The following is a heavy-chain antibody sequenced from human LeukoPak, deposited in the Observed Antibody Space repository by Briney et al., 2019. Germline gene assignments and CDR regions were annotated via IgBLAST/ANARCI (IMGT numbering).Heavy chain of an antibody. Sequence: GGSLRLSCAASLITFSSYAMSWVCEAPGRGLGWVSGICGRGGNTYYADSVRGRFTISRDTSKDTLYLHMNSLRAEDTAVYYYARFPGIPAAGTYYYYFMDVWGKGTTVTVSS. V-gene: IGHV3-23*01. D-gene: IGHD6-13*01. J-gene: IGHJ6*03. CDR2: ICGRGGNT. CDR1: LITFSSYA. CDR3: ARFPGIPAAGTYYYYFMDV.